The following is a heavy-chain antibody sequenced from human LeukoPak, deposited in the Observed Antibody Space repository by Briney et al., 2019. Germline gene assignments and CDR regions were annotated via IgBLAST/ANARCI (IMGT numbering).Heavy chain of an antibody. J-gene: IGHJ6*03. CDR1: GGSISSYY. Sequence: PSETLSLTCTVSGGSISSYYWSRIRQPPGKGLEWIGYIYYSGSTNYNPSLKSRVTISVDTSKNQFSLKLSSVTAADTAVYYCARQPYDSSGYYYVGYYYMDVWGKGTTVTVSS. CDR3: ARQPYDSSGYYYVGYYYMDV. D-gene: IGHD3-22*01. CDR2: IYYSGST. V-gene: IGHV4-59*01.